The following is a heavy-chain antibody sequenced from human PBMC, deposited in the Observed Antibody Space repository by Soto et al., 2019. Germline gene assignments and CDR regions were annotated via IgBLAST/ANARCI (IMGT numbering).Heavy chain of an antibody. CDR2: IYYSGST. V-gene: IGHV4-31*11. Sequence: SXTLSLTCAVSGGSMRSDGSYWTWIRQLPGGVLEWIGYIYYSGSTSYNPSLESRASISVDSSENQFSLRLTSVTAADTAVYYCARRAGNRRGYPIDSWGQGTLVTVSS. CDR3: ARRAGNRRGYPIDS. CDR1: GGSMRSDGSY. D-gene: IGHD5-18*01. J-gene: IGHJ4*02.